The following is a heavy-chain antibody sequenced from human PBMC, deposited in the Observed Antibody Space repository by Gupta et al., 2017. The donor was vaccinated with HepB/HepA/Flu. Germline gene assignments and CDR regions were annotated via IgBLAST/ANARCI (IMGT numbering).Heavy chain of an antibody. V-gene: IGHV3-11*01. J-gene: IGHJ6*01. CDR1: RFTFSDYY. D-gene: IGHD4-17*01. CDR3: ARDWCAFYGDRLNDWFVG. Sequence: QVQLEESGGGLVKPGGSRRLSCVASRFTFSDYYMSWIRQAPGKGLEWVSYIDNSGFTTYYADSVKGRFTISRDNARKVLFLQMNTLGVEDTAVYYCARDWCAFYGDRLNDWFVGWG. CDR2: IDNSGFTT.